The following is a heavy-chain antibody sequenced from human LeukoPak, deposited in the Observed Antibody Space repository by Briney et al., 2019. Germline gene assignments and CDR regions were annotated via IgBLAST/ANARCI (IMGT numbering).Heavy chain of an antibody. J-gene: IGHJ4*02. Sequence: ASVKVSCKPSGYTFTSYSITWVRQAPGQGLEWMGWISAYTGNTNYAQKLLGRVTMTTDTSTSTAYMELRSLRSDDTAVYYCARVGYGDYSFEYWGQGTLVTVSS. D-gene: IGHD4-17*01. CDR1: GYTFTSYS. CDR2: ISAYTGNT. CDR3: ARVGYGDYSFEY. V-gene: IGHV1-18*01.